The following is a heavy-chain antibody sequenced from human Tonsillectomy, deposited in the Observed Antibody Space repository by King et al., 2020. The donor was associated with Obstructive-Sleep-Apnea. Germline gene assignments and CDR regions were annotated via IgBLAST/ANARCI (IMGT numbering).Heavy chain of an antibody. V-gene: IGHV2-5*02. CDR3: AHHTVGNFRYYWYFDV. D-gene: IGHD4-11*01. Sequence: LTLKEYGPTLVKPTQTLTLTCTISGFSLITSGVGVGWIRQPPGKALDWLALIYWDDVKRFSPSRESRLPINRDASKNQVVLTMTNMDPVDTATYYCAHHTVGNFRYYWYFDVWGRGTTVTVSS. CDR1: GFSLITSGVG. CDR2: IYWDDVK. J-gene: IGHJ2*01.